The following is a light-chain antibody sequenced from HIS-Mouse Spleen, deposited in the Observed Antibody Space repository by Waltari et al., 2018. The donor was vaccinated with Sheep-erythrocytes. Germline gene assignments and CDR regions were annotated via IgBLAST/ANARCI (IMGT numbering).Light chain of an antibody. V-gene: IGKV1-13*02. CDR2: DAS. Sequence: IQMTQSPSSVSASVGDRVTITCRASQGISSALAWYQQKPGKAPKLLSYDASRLESGVPSRFSGSGSGTDFTLTISSLQPEDFATYYCQQFNSYPHGYTFGQGTKLEIK. CDR1: QGISSA. CDR3: QQFNSYPHGYT. J-gene: IGKJ2*01.